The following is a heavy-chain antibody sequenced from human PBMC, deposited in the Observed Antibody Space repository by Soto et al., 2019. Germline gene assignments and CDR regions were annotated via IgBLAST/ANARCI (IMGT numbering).Heavy chain of an antibody. V-gene: IGHV1-2*02. CDR1: GYTFTGYY. J-gene: IGHJ6*02. CDR3: ARAGRDTARRARIDYYYYGMDV. CDR2: INPNSGGT. D-gene: IGHD5-18*01. Sequence: ASVKVSCKASGYTFTGYYMHWVRQAPGQGLEWMGWINPNSGGTNYAQKFQGRVTMTRDTSISTAYMELSSLRSEDTAVYYCARAGRDTARRARIDYYYYGMDVWGQGTTVTVSS.